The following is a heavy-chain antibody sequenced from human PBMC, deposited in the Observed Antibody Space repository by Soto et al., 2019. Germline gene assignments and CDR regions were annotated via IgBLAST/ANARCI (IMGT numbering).Heavy chain of an antibody. CDR3: ARHVDYYYGMDV. V-gene: IGHV5-51*01. CDR2: IYGDDSDI. Sequence: GESLKISCKASGYSFTNYWIGWVRQMPGKGLEWMAIIYGDDSDIRYSPSFQGQVTVSLDKSITTAYVQWSSLKASDTAMYYCARHVDYYYGMDVWGQGTTVTAP. J-gene: IGHJ6*02. CDR1: GYSFTNYW.